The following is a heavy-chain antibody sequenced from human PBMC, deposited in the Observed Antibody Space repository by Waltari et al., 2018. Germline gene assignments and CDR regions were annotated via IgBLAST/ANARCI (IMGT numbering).Heavy chain of an antibody. CDR3: ARVGVTMIVYYFDY. J-gene: IGHJ4*02. Sequence: QVQLQQWGAGLLKPSETLSLTCAVYGGSFSGYYWSWIRQPPGKGLEWIGEINHSGSTNYNPSLKSRVTISVDTSKNQFSLKLSSVTAADTAVYYCARVGVTMIVYYFDYWGQGTLVTVSS. CDR1: GGSFSGYY. D-gene: IGHD3-22*01. V-gene: IGHV4-34*01. CDR2: INHSGST.